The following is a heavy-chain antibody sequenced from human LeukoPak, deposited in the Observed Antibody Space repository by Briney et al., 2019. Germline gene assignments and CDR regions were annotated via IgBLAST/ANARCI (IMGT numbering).Heavy chain of an antibody. CDR1: GFTFSSYS. J-gene: IGHJ3*02. V-gene: IGHV3-48*01. Sequence: GGSLRLSCAASGFTFSSYSMNWVRQAPGKGLEWVSYISSSGSTIYYADSVKGRFTISRDNAKNSLYLQMNSLRAEDTAVYYCARDPGTDAFDIWGQGTMVTVSS. CDR3: ARDPGTDAFDI. CDR2: ISSSGSTI. D-gene: IGHD1-1*01.